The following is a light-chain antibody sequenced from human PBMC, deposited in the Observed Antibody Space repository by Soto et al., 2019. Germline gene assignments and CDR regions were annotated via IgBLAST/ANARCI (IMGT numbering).Light chain of an antibody. Sequence: DIQMTQSPSSLSVSLGDRVTLTCQASQDISNYLSWYQQKPGKAPKLLIYGASNLETGVPSRFSGSGSGTDFTFTITSLQPEDIATYHCQQYDNLPYTFGQGTRLEIK. CDR1: QDISNY. CDR2: GAS. CDR3: QQYDNLPYT. J-gene: IGKJ2*01. V-gene: IGKV1-33*01.